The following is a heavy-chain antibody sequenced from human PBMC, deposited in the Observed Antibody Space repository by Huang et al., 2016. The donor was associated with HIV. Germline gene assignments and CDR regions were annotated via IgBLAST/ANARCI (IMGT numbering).Heavy chain of an antibody. CDR3: ARLSTTWYFDY. CDR1: GYSFTSYW. CDR2: IFPGDSAT. V-gene: IGHV5-51*01. Sequence: EVQLVQSGAEVKKPGESLKFSCKGSGYSFTSYWIGWVRQMPGKGLEWMGIIFPGDSATRYSPSFHGPVTISADKSISTASLQWSSLKASDTAMYYCARLSTTWYFDYWGQGTLVTVSS. J-gene: IGHJ4*02. D-gene: IGHD1-1*01.